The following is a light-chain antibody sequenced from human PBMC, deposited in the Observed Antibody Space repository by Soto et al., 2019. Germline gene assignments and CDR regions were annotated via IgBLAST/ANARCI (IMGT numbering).Light chain of an antibody. J-gene: IGLJ1*01. CDR1: SSDVGGYNY. CDR3: SSYAGSNNYV. V-gene: IGLV2-14*01. CDR2: EVS. Sequence: QSALTQPASVSGSPGQSITISCIGSSSDVGGYNYVSWYQHHPGRVPKPMIFEVSDRPSGVSSRFSGSKSGNTASLTVSGLQAEDEADYYCSSYAGSNNYVFGTGTKLTVL.